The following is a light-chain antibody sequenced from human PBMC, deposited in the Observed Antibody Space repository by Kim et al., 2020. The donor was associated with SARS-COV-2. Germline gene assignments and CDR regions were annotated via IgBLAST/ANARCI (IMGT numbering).Light chain of an antibody. CDR2: DAS. J-gene: IGKJ4*01. CDR1: QSANSN. CDR3: QQYDKWPLT. V-gene: IGKV3-15*01. Sequence: GSPGERATRSCRASQSANSNLAWYQQKPGQAPRLLIYDASTRATDIPARFSGSGSGTDFTLTISCLQSEDFAVYYCQQYDKWPLTFGGGTKVDIK.